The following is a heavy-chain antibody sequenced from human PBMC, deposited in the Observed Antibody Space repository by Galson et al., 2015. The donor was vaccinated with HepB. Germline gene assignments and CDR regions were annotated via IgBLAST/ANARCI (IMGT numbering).Heavy chain of an antibody. Sequence: SVKVSCKASGYTLTSYGISWVRQAPGQGLEWMGWNRAYNGNTDYAQKLQGRVTMTTDTSTSTAYIELRGLRSDDTAVYYGARDVRPNWNYGSCGSGWDYWGQGTLVTVSS. D-gene: IGHD1-7*01. CDR1: GYTLTSYG. J-gene: IGHJ4*02. CDR3: ARDVRPNWNYGSCGSGWDY. V-gene: IGHV1-18*04. CDR2: NRAYNGNT.